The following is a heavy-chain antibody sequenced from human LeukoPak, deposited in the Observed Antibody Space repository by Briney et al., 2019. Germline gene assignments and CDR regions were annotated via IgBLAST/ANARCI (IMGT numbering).Heavy chain of an antibody. V-gene: IGHV4-30-2*01. CDR2: IYHSGST. CDR1: GGSISSGGYY. D-gene: IGHD2-2*01. J-gene: IGHJ3*02. Sequence: SQTLSLTCTVSGGSISSGGYYWSWIRQPPGKGLEWIGYIYHSGSTYYNPSLKSRVTISVDRSKNQFSLKLSSVTAADTAVYYCARRSSSWAFDIWGQGTMVTVSS. CDR3: ARRSSSWAFDI.